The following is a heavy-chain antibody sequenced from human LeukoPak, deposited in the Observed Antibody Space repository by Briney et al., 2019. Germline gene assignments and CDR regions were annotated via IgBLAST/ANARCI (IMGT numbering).Heavy chain of an antibody. Sequence: GSLRLSCAASGFTFSTYAMIWVRQAPGKGLEWVSSISGNGDTANYADSVKGRLTISRDDSNSAVHLQMNSLRVEDTAVYYCAKCAESYGNDAFDMWGPRTMVTVSS. J-gene: IGHJ3*02. D-gene: IGHD3-16*01. CDR1: GFTFSTYA. CDR3: AKCAESYGNDAFDM. CDR2: ISGNGDTA. V-gene: IGHV3-23*01.